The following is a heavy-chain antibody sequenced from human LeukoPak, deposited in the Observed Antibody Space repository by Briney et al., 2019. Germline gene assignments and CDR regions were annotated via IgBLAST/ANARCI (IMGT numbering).Heavy chain of an antibody. CDR2: ISGSGGDT. CDR1: GFTFSSYA. D-gene: IGHD6-13*01. CDR3: AKNIIAAAGMMDY. J-gene: IGHJ4*02. V-gene: IGHV3-23*01. Sequence: GGSLRLSCAASGFTFSSYAMSWVRQAPGKGLEWVSVISGSGGDTYYTDSVKGRFTISRDNSKNTLYLQMNTLRAEDTAVYYCAKNIIAAAGMMDYWGQGTLVTVSS.